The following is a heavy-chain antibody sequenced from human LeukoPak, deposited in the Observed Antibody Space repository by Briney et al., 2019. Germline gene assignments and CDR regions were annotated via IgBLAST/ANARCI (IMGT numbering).Heavy chain of an antibody. J-gene: IGHJ4*02. Sequence: GGSLRLSCVVPGFTFSSYSMIWVRQAPGKGLEWVSSISSSSSYIYYADSVKGRFTISRDNAKNSLYLQMNSLRADDTAVYYCARDLYGSGSYCFDYWGQGTLVTVSS. V-gene: IGHV3-21*01. CDR3: ARDLYGSGSYCFDY. CDR1: GFTFSSYS. CDR2: ISSSSSYI. D-gene: IGHD3-10*01.